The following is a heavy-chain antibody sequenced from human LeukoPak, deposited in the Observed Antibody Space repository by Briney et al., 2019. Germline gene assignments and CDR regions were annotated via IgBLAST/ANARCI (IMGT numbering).Heavy chain of an antibody. CDR1: GGPIRTYY. CDR3: ARVSAAGMDFHYGMNV. V-gene: IGHV4-59*01. Sequence: SETLSLTCTVSGGPIRTYYWSWIRQPPGKGLEWIGNIHYSETTNFNPSLKSRVAISVDTSKNQFSLKMTSVTAADTAVYYCARVSAAGMDFHYGMNVWGQGTTVTVSS. CDR2: IHYSETT. D-gene: IGHD6-13*01. J-gene: IGHJ6*02.